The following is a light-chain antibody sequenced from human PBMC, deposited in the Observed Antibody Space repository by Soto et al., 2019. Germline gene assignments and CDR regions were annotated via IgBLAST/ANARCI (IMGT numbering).Light chain of an antibody. J-gene: IGKJ5*01. Sequence: DIQMTQSPSSLSASVGDRVTITCQASQAINDYLPWYKQKPGKAPKLLIYEASNLETGVPSRFSGSGSGTHFTFTISSLQPEDIATYYCQQYDNLPLTFGQGTRLEIK. CDR1: QAINDY. CDR2: EAS. V-gene: IGKV1-33*01. CDR3: QQYDNLPLT.